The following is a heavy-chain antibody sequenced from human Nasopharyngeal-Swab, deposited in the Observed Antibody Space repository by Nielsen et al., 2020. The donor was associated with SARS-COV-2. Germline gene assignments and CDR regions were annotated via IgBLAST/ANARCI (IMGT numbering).Heavy chain of an antibody. CDR3: AREIRDTVTIDY. D-gene: IGHD4-17*01. Sequence: WIRQPPGKGLEWVSSISSSSSYIYYADSVKGRFTISRDNAKNSLYLQMNSLRAEDTAVYYCAREIRDTVTIDYWGQGTLVTVSS. CDR2: ISSSSSYI. J-gene: IGHJ4*02. V-gene: IGHV3-21*01.